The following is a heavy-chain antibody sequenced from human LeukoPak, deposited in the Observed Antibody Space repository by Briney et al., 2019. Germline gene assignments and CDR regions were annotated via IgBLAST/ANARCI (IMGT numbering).Heavy chain of an antibody. CDR3: ATSPYGDYGGYYFDY. V-gene: IGHV3-48*01. D-gene: IGHD4-17*01. Sequence: PGGSLRLSCAASGFTFSSYSMNWVRQAPGKGLEWVSYISSSSSTIYYADSVKGRFTISRDNSKNTLYLQMNSLRAEDTAVYYCATSPYGDYGGYYFDYWGQGTLVTVSS. CDR2: ISSSSSTI. CDR1: GFTFSSYS. J-gene: IGHJ4*02.